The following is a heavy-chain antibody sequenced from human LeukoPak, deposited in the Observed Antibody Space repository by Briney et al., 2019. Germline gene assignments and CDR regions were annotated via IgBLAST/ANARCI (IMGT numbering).Heavy chain of an antibody. Sequence: PSQTLSLTCAVSGGSISSGGYSWSWIRQPPGKGLEWIGYIYYSGSTYYNPSLKSRVTISVDTSKNQFSLKLSSVTAADTAVYYCARDSSSGFFAFDIWGQGTMVTVSS. V-gene: IGHV4-30-4*07. D-gene: IGHD3-22*01. CDR3: ARDSSSGFFAFDI. J-gene: IGHJ3*02. CDR2: IYYSGST. CDR1: GGSISSGGYS.